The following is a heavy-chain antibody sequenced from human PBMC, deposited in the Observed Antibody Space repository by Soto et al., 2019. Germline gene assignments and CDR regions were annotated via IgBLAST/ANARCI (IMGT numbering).Heavy chain of an antibody. CDR3: GSGYDFGLFDY. CDR1: GGSISSSSYY. V-gene: IGHV4-39*01. CDR2: IYYSGST. J-gene: IGHJ4*02. D-gene: IGHD5-12*01. Sequence: PSETLSLTCTVSGGSISSSSYYWGWIRQPPGKGLEWIGSIYYSGSTYYNPSLKSRVTISVDTSKNQFSLKLSSVTAADTAVYYCGSGYDFGLFDYWGQGTLVTVSS.